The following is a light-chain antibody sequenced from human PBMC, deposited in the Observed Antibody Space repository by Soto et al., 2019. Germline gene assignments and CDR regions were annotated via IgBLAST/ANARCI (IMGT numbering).Light chain of an antibody. CDR3: HQYDSSPLP. Sequence: EIVLTQSPGTLYLSPGERATLSCRASQSVSSSYLAWYQQKPGQAPRLLIYGASSRATGIPDRFSGSGSGTDFTLTISRLEPEDFAVYYCHQYDSSPLPFGGGTKVEIK. CDR2: GAS. J-gene: IGKJ4*01. CDR1: QSVSSSY. V-gene: IGKV3-20*01.